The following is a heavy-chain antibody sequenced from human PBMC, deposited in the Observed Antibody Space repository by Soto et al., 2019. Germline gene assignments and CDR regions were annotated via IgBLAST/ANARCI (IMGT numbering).Heavy chain of an antibody. D-gene: IGHD2-15*01. V-gene: IGHV3-64D*06. J-gene: IGHJ4*02. CDR1: AFSFSTSW. CDR3: VKQAHGLDGVAFDY. CDR2: VSTSGRST. Sequence: PGGSLRLSCAASAFSFSTSWMHWVRQVPGKGLEAISAVSTSGRSTYYADSVKDRFTISRDNSKNTLFLQMGSLRPEDTAIYYCVKQAHGLDGVAFDYWGQGTQVTVSS.